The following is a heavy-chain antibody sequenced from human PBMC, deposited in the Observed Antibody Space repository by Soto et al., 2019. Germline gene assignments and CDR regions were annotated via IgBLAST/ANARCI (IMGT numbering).Heavy chain of an antibody. CDR1: GFTFSNYA. D-gene: IGHD3-3*01. CDR3: AREATRSAIPLDY. CDR2: ISGSGGST. J-gene: IGHJ4*02. V-gene: IGHV3-23*01. Sequence: EVQLLESGGGLVQPGGSLRLSCAASGFTFSNYAMSWVRQAPGKGLEWVSSISGSGGSTYYAVSVKGRFTVSRDNSKNTAYLQMTSLRIEDTAVYYCAREATRSAIPLDYSGQAPVGTSSS.